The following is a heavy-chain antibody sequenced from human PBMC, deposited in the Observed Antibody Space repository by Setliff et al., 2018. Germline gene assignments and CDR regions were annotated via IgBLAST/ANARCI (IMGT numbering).Heavy chain of an antibody. J-gene: IGHJ3*01. D-gene: IGHD1-20*01. CDR3: ARGNNWEPDAFDV. CDR2: IYYSGST. CDR1: GGSISSYY. Sequence: PETLSLTCTVSGGSISSYYWSWIRQPPGKGLEWIAYIYYSGSTNYNPSLKSRVTISVDTSKNQFSLKLSSVTAADTAVYYCARGNNWEPDAFDVWGQGTMVTVSS. V-gene: IGHV4-59*01.